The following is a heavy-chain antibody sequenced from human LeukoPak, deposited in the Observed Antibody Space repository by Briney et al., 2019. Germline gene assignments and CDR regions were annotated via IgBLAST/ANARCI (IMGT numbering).Heavy chain of an antibody. CDR2: IIPIFGTA. D-gene: IGHD4-23*01. CDR3: AGERAAGNGAHQHFLKGG. V-gene: IGHV1-69*05. J-gene: IGHJ6*04. CDR1: GGTFSSYA. Sequence: ASVKASCKASGGTFSSYAISWVRQAPGQGLEWMGRIIPIFGTANYAQKFQGRVTITTDESTSTAYMELSSLRSEDTAVYYCAGERAAGNGAHQHFLKGGRGKGTTVTVSS.